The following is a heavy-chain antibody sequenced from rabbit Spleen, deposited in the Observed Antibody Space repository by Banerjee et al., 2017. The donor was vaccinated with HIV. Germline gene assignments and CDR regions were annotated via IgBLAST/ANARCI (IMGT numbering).Heavy chain of an antibody. D-gene: IGHD1-1*01. CDR3: ARGSANGNYFGADL. V-gene: IGHV1S45*01. CDR2: IYGGSGTTT. Sequence: QEQLEESGGDLVKPEGSLTLTCTASGFSFSSIYWICWVRQAPGKGLEWIACIYGGSGTTTFYASWAKGRFTSSKPSSTTVTLQMTSLTGADTATYFCARGSANGNYFGADLWGPGTL. J-gene: IGHJ4*01. CDR1: GFSFSSIYW.